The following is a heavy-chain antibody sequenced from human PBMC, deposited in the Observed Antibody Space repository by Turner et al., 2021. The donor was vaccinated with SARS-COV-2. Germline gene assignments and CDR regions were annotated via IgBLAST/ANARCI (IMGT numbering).Heavy chain of an antibody. J-gene: IGHJ4*02. CDR3: ASYYYDSSGYDYAFDY. V-gene: IGHV4-59*01. CDR1: GGSISSYY. CDR2: IYYSGST. D-gene: IGHD3-22*01. Sequence: QVQLQESCRGLVNPSETLSLTCTVAGGSISSYYWSWIRQPPGKGLEWIGYIYYSGSTNYNPSLKSRVTISVDTSKNQFSLKLSSVTAADTAVYYCASYYYDSSGYDYAFDYWGQGTLVTVSS.